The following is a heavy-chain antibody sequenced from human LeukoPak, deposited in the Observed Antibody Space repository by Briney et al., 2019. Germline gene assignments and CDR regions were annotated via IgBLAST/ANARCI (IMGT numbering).Heavy chain of an antibody. J-gene: IGHJ3*02. CDR2: ISYSGST. CDR3: ARSGDYYDSSGYFSWTFDI. Sequence: PSETLSLTCTASGGSISSYYWSWIRQPPGKGLEWIGYISYSGSTNYNPSLRSRVTISVDTSKNRFSLKLSSVTAADTAVYYCARSGDYYDSSGYFSWTFDIWGQGTMVTVSS. V-gene: IGHV4-59*01. D-gene: IGHD3-22*01. CDR1: GGSISSYY.